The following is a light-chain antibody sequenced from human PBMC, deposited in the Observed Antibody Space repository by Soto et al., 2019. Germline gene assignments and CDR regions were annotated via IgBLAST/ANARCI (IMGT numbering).Light chain of an antibody. V-gene: IGKV1-5*01. CDR1: QTFNTW. CDR3: QQYDSYSSGP. CDR2: DAS. J-gene: IGKJ1*01. Sequence: DVEMTRSPSSQYETAGDRVTISFRASQTFNTWLAWYQQNPGKAPKVLIFDASSLKTGVPSRFSGSGSGTEFTLTISNLQPDDFATYYCQQYDSYSSGPFGQGTKVE.